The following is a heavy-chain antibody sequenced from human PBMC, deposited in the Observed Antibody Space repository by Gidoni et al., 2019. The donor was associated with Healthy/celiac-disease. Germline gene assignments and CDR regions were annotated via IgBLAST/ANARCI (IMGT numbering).Heavy chain of an antibody. J-gene: IGHJ4*02. CDR2: ISYDGSNK. D-gene: IGHD5-18*01. V-gene: IGHV3-30*04. Sequence: QVQLVESGGGVVQPGRSLRLSCAASVFTFSSYAIHWVRQAPGKGLEWVAVISYDGSNKYYADSVKGRFTIYRDNSKNTLYLQMNSLRAEDTAVYYCARDRIQLYFDYWGQGTLVTVSS. CDR3: ARDRIQLYFDY. CDR1: VFTFSSYA.